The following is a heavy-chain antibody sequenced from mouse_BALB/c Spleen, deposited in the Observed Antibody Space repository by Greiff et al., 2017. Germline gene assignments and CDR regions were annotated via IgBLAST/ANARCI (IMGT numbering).Heavy chain of an antibody. V-gene: IGHV1-14*01. J-gene: IGHJ2*01. Sequence: VQLQQSGPELVKPGASVKMSCKASGYTFTSYVMHWVKQKPGQGLEWIGYINPYNDGTKYNEKFKGKATLTSDKSSSTAYMELSSLTSEDSAVYYCARCLYYYGSSYGYFDYWGQGTTLTVSS. CDR3: ARCLYYYGSSYGYFDY. CDR1: GYTFTSYV. D-gene: IGHD1-1*01. CDR2: INPYNDGT.